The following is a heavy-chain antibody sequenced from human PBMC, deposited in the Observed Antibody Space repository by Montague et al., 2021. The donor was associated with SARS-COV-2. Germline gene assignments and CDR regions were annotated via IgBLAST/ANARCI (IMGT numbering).Heavy chain of an antibody. CDR2: ITNNGVST. CDR1: GFTFSTYA. Sequence: SLRLSCAASGFTFSTYAMHWVRQAPGKGLEFVSAITNNGVSTYYASSVKGRFTISRDSSKNTLYLQMGRLRSEDMAVYFCARSGLSGSYDYWGQGTLVTAFS. V-gene: IGHV3-64*01. D-gene: IGHD1-26*01. CDR3: ARSGLSGSYDY. J-gene: IGHJ4*02.